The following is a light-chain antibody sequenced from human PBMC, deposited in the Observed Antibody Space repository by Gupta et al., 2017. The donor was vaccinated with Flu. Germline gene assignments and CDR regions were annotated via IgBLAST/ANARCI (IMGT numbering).Light chain of an antibody. Sequence: DIEMTQSPLSLPVTPGEPASISCRSSQSLLHSNGYNYLDWYLQKPGQSPQLLIYLGSNRASGVTDGFSSSGGGADFTLKISRVEAEDVGVYYCMQALQTPRSFGQGTKLEIK. V-gene: IGKV2-28*01. CDR2: LGS. J-gene: IGKJ2*03. CDR1: QSLLHSNGYNY. CDR3: MQALQTPRS.